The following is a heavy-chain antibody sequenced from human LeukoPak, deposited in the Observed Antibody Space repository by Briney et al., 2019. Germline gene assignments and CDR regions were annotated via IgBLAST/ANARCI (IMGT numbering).Heavy chain of an antibody. CDR1: GFTFSSYA. J-gene: IGHJ4*02. V-gene: IGHV3-30*01. D-gene: IGHD6-6*01. CDR2: ISYDGSHK. CDR3: ARNFEYSSSSVDY. Sequence: PGQSLRLSCAASGFTFSSYAMHWVRQAPGKGLEWVTVISYDGSHKYYADSVKGRFTISRDNSENTLYLQMNSLRAEDTAVYYCARNFEYSSSSVDYWGQGTLVTVSS.